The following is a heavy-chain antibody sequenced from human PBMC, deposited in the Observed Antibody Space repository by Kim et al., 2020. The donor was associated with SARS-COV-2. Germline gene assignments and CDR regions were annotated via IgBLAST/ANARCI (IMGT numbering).Heavy chain of an antibody. CDR3: VKDRTRSSLDYGMDV. Sequence: GGSLGLSCSASGFTFSDYALHWVRQAPGKGLEYVAGIIYNGDTTYYGDSVKGTFTISRDNSRNTLYLQMNSLRGEDTAVYHCVKDRTRSSLDYGMDVWGQGTMVTVSS. J-gene: IGHJ6*02. V-gene: IGHV3-64D*06. D-gene: IGHD1-7*01. CDR2: IIYNGDTT. CDR1: GFTFSDYA.